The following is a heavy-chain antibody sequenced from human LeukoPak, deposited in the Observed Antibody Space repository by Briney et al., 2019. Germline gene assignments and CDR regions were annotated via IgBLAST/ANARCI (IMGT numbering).Heavy chain of an antibody. J-gene: IGHJ4*02. V-gene: IGHV3-21*01. Sequence: GGSLRLSCAASGFTFSSYSMNWVRQAPGKGLEWVSSISSSSSYIYYADSVKGRFTISRDNAKNSLYLQMNSLRAEDTAVYYCARGESYYPTYFDYWGQGTLVTVSS. CDR2: ISSSSSYI. CDR1: GFTFSSYS. CDR3: ARGESYYPTYFDY. D-gene: IGHD1-26*01.